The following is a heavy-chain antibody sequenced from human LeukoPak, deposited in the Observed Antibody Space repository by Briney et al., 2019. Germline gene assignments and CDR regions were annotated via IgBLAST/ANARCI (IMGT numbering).Heavy chain of an antibody. CDR1: GFTFSSYS. V-gene: IGHV3-21*01. CDR3: ARSRGTGTAFDY. J-gene: IGHJ4*02. Sequence: NTGGSLRLSCAASGFTFSSYSMNWVRQAPGKGLEWVSSISSSSSYIYYADSVKGRFTISRDNAKNSLYLQMNSLRAEDTAVYYCARSRGTGTAFDYWGQGTLVTVSS. D-gene: IGHD1-1*01. CDR2: ISSSSSYI.